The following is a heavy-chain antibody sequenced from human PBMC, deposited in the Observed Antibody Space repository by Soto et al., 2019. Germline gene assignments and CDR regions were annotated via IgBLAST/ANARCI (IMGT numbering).Heavy chain of an antibody. CDR2: STYNGDT. Sequence: QVQLVQSGAEVKKPGASVKVSCKASGYTFTSYGISWVRQAPGQGLEWMGWSTYNGDTNYPQKLQGRVTMTTDTSTSTAYMELRSLRSDDTAMYYCARAVITRDGVLDYWGQGTLLTVSS. J-gene: IGHJ4*02. CDR1: GYTFTSYG. D-gene: IGHD3-22*01. CDR3: ARAVITRDGVLDY. V-gene: IGHV1-18*01.